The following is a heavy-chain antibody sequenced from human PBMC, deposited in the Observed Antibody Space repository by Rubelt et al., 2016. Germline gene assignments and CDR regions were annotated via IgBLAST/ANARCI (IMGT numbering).Heavy chain of an antibody. CDR3: ARVSRTMPILGATDY. D-gene: IGHD2-2*01. V-gene: IGHV3-23*01. J-gene: IGHJ4*02. CDR2: ISGSGGST. Sequence: GKGLEWVSAISGSGGSTYYADSVKGRFTISRDNSKNTLYLQMNSLRDEDTAVYYCARVSRTMPILGATDYWGQGTLVTVSS.